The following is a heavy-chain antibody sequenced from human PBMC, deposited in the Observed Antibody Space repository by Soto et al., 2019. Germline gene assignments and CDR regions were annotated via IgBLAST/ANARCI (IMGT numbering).Heavy chain of an antibody. Sequence: SETLSLTCTVPGGSVSSGSYYWSWIRQPPGKGLEWIGYIYYSGSTKYNPSLKSRVTISVDTSKNQFSLKLSSVTAADTAVYYCARDRVGGGWLVVASDWGQGTLVTVSS. D-gene: IGHD6-19*01. CDR1: GGSVSSGSYY. CDR3: ARDRVGGGWLVVASD. V-gene: IGHV4-61*01. J-gene: IGHJ4*02. CDR2: IYYSGST.